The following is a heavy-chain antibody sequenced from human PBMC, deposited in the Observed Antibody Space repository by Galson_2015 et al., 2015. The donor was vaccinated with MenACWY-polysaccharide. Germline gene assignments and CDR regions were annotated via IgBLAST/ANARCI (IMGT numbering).Heavy chain of an antibody. CDR2: FDPEDGET. V-gene: IGHV1-24*01. D-gene: IGHD3-10*01. Sequence: QSGAEVKKPGASVKVSCKVSGYTLTELSMHWVRQAPGKGLEWMGGFDPEDGETIYAQKFQGRVTMTEDTSTDTAYMELSSLRSEDTAVYYCATAGFWGSYYNVGYYGMDVWGQGTTVTVSS. CDR1: GYTLTELS. CDR3: ATAGFWGSYYNVGYYGMDV. J-gene: IGHJ6*02.